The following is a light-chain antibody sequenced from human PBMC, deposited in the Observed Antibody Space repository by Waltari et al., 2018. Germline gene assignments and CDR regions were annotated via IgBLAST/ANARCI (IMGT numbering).Light chain of an antibody. CDR1: TGAVAGGFD. CDR2: GST. V-gene: IGLV7-43*01. J-gene: IGLJ3*02. CDR3: LLHFGGDQLV. Sequence: QTVVTQEPSLTVSPGGTVTLTCASSTGAVAGGFDPSWFQQMPGQAPRALIFGSTNKYSWTPARFSGSLLGGKAALTLSGAQPEDEADYYCLLHFGGDQLVFGGGTKLTVL.